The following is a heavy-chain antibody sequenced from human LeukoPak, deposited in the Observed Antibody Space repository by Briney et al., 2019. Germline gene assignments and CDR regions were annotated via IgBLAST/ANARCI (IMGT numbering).Heavy chain of an antibody. CDR1: GFTFSDYY. Sequence: GGSLRLSCAASGFTFSDYYMSCIRQAPGKGLEWVSYISSSSSYTNYADSVKGRFTISRDNAKNSLYLQMNSLRAEDTAVYYCARAVIVGATRGHFDYWGQGTLVTVSS. CDR2: ISSSSSYT. V-gene: IGHV3-11*05. CDR3: ARAVIVGATRGHFDY. D-gene: IGHD1-26*01. J-gene: IGHJ4*02.